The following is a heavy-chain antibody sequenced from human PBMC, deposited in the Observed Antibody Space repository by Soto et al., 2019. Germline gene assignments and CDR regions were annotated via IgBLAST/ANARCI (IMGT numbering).Heavy chain of an antibody. Sequence: PGGSLRLSCAASGFTFSSYSMNWVRQAPWKGLEWVSYISWNSDNIVYADPVKGRFTISRDNAKKSLYLQMNSLRGEDTAFYYCAKDRSHGVVLDYFDYWGQGTLVTVSS. CDR1: GFTFSSYS. CDR2: ISWNSDNI. CDR3: AKDRSHGVVLDYFDY. J-gene: IGHJ4*02. D-gene: IGHD3-10*01. V-gene: IGHV3-48*04.